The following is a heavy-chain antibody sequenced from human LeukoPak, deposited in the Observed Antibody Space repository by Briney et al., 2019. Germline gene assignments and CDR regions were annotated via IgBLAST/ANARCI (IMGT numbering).Heavy chain of an antibody. Sequence: SETLSLTCTVSGGSVSSGSYYWSWIRQPPGKGLEWIGYIYYSGSTNYNPSLKSRVTISVDTSKNQFSLKLNSVTAADTAVYYCARLDIVVVPASSFDHWGQGTLVTVSS. CDR2: IYYSGST. J-gene: IGHJ4*02. V-gene: IGHV4-61*01. CDR3: ARLDIVVVPASSFDH. CDR1: GGSVSSGSYY. D-gene: IGHD2-2*01.